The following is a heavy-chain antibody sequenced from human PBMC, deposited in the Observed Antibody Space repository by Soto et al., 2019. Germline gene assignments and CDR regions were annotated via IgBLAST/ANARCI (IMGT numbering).Heavy chain of an antibody. V-gene: IGHV3-23*01. CDR1: GFTFSSYS. D-gene: IGHD2-21*01. CDR2: ISGRGDGT. Sequence: EVQLLESGGGLGQPGGSLRLSCAASGFTFSSYSMTWVRQVPGKGLEWVSSISGRGDGTDYGDSVKGRFTMSRDNSKNPLYLQLNSLRAEDTAVYYCASRAGAGPISDSMIFDYWGQGTLVTVS. J-gene: IGHJ4*02. CDR3: ASRAGAGPISDSMIFDY.